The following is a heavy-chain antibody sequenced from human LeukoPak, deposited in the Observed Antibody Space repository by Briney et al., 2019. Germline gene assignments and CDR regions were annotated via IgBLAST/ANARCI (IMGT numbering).Heavy chain of an antibody. V-gene: IGHV5-51*01. CDR2: IYPSDSDT. J-gene: IGHJ1*01. CDR1: GYNFPNHW. D-gene: IGHD4-17*01. Sequence: GESLKISCKGSGYNFPNHWIGWVRQMPGKGLEWMGIIYPSDSDTRYSPSFQGQVTISADKSISTAYLQWSSLKASDTAIYYCARSNYGDYPHWGQGTLVTVSS. CDR3: ARSNYGDYPH.